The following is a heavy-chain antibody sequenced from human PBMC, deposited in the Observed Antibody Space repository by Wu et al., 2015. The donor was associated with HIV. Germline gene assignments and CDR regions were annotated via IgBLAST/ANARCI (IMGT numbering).Heavy chain of an antibody. Sequence: QVQLVQSGAEVKKPGSSVKVSCKSSGGTFRRYAISWVRQAPGQGLEWLGWISIYNGQTESAQMVQGRVAMTTDTSTSTAYMELRSLRSDDTAVYYCVRASVRRRDCNGGSCRVSILDAFNFGVRGLWSPSLQ. D-gene: IGHD2-15*01. J-gene: IGHJ3*01. CDR2: ISIYNGQT. CDR3: VRASVRRRDCNGGSCRVSILDAFN. CDR1: GGTFRRYA. V-gene: IGHV1-18*01.